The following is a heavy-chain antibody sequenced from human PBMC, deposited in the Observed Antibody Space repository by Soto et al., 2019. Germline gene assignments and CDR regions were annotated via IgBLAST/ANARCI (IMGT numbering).Heavy chain of an antibody. D-gene: IGHD6-6*01. Sequence: GASVKVSCKASGYTFTGYYIHWVRQAPGQGLEWMGIINPSGVSTSYAQKFQGRVTMTRDTSTSTVYMELSSLRSEDTAVYYCARDRAARRDGMDVWGQGTTVTVSS. CDR1: GYTFTGYY. J-gene: IGHJ6*02. CDR2: INPSGVST. V-gene: IGHV1-46*01. CDR3: ARDRAARRDGMDV.